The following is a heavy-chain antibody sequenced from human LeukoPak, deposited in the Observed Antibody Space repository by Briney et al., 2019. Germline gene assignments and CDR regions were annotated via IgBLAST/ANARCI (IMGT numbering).Heavy chain of an antibody. Sequence: SETLSLTCTVSGGSISSYYWSWIRQPPGKGLEWIGYIYYSGSTNYNPSLKSRVTISVDTSKNQFSLKLSSVTAADTAVYYCARRGYSYGPFDYWGQGTLVTVSS. CDR3: ARRGYSYGPFDY. V-gene: IGHV4-59*12. CDR2: IYYSGST. J-gene: IGHJ4*02. D-gene: IGHD5-18*01. CDR1: GGSISSYY.